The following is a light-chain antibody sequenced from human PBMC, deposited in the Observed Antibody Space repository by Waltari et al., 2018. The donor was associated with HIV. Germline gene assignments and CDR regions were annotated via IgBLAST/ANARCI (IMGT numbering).Light chain of an antibody. CDR1: QSLLHSNGFHY. J-gene: IGKJ4*01. CDR3: MQALQTPT. CDR2: LGS. Sequence: DIVMTQSPLSLPVTPGEAASISCRSSQSLLHSNGFHYLGWYLQKPGQSPQLLIYLGSNRASGVPDRFSGSGSGTDFTLKISRVEAEDVGVYYCMQALQTPTFGGGTKVEI. V-gene: IGKV2-28*01.